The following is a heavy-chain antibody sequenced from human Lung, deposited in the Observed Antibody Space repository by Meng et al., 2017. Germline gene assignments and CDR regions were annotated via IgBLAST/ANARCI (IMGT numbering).Heavy chain of an antibody. J-gene: IGHJ4*02. CDR3: ARGPTTMAHDFDY. D-gene: IGHD4-11*01. CDR1: GGSFSDYY. V-gene: IGHV4-34*01. Sequence: GQLKLGGAGLLKPSEALSLTCVVSGGSFSDYYWSWIRQPPGKGLEWIGEINHSGSTNYNPSLESRATISVDTSQNNLSLKLSSVTAADSAVYYCARGPTTMAHDFDYWGQGTLVTVSS. CDR2: INHSGST.